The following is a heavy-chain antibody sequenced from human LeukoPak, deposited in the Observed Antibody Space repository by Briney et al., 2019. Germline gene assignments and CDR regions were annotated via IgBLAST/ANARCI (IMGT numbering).Heavy chain of an antibody. D-gene: IGHD4-23*01. Sequence: SETLSLTCAVYGGSFSGYYWSWIRQPPGKGLEWIGEINHSGSTNYNPSLKSRVTISVDTSKNQFSLKLSSVTAADTAVYYCARVWRRWIDYWGQGTLVTVSS. V-gene: IGHV4-34*01. J-gene: IGHJ4*02. CDR3: ARVWRRWIDY. CDR2: INHSGST. CDR1: GGSFSGYY.